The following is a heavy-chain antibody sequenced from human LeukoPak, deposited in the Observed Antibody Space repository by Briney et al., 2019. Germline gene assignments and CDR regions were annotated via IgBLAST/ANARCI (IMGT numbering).Heavy chain of an antibody. Sequence: GGSLRLSCAASGFTFSNYDMHWVRQATGKGLEYVSAIGVGGDTYYSGSVKGRFTISRENAENSLYLQMNNLRVEDTAVYYCARMNFYSSDTDYNYDFDIWGQGTMVTVSS. D-gene: IGHD6-19*01. CDR3: ARMNFYSSDTDYNYDFDI. V-gene: IGHV3-13*04. CDR2: IGVGGDT. J-gene: IGHJ3*02. CDR1: GFTFSNYD.